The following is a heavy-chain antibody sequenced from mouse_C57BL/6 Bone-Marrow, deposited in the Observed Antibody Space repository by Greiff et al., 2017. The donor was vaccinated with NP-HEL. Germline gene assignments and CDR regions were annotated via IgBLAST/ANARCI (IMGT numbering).Heavy chain of an antibody. CDR2: IFPGSGST. V-gene: IGHV1-75*01. CDR3: ARKRVNYPYYFDY. Sequence: QVQLVESGPELVKPGASVKISCKSSGYTFTDYYINWVKQRPGQGLEWIGWIFPGSGSTYYNKKFKGKATLTVDKSSSTAYMLLSSLTSEDSAVDFCARKRVNYPYYFDYWGQGTTLTVSS. J-gene: IGHJ2*01. CDR1: GYTFTDYY. D-gene: IGHD2-1*01.